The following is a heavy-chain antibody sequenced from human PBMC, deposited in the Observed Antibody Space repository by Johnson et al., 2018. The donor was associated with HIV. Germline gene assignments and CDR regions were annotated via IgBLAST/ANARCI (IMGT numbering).Heavy chain of an antibody. D-gene: IGHD3-16*01. J-gene: IGHJ3*01. CDR3: ARGSRYTHDNDDVYLRQAFDV. V-gene: IGHV3-30*04. CDR2: ISYDGSDK. CDR1: GFTFSSFG. Sequence: QVQLVESGGGVVQPGGSLRLSCAASGFTFSSFGMHWVRQAPAKGLEWVAFISYDGSDKDNADSVRGRFTISRDNSKNTLYLQMNSLRIEDTAVYYCARGSRYTHDNDDVYLRQAFDVWGQGTVVTVSS.